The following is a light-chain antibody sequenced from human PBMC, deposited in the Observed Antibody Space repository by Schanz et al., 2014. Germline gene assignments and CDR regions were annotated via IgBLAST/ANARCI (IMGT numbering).Light chain of an antibody. CDR1: GGSIASNY. J-gene: IGLJ3*02. Sequence: NFMLTQPHSVSESPGKTVTISCICSGGSIASNYVQWYQQRPGSSSTTVIYEDDQRPSGVPDRFSGSIDTSSNSASLTISGLKTEVEADYYCQSYDRVNYCGVFGGGTKLTVL. CDR3: QSYDRVNYCGV. CDR2: EDD. V-gene: IGLV6-57*01.